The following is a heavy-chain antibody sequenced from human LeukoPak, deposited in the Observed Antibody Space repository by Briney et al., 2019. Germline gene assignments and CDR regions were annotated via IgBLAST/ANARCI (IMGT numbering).Heavy chain of an antibody. CDR1: GGSISSYY. CDR2: IYYSGST. J-gene: IGHJ5*02. Sequence: PETLSLTCTVSGGSISSYYWSWIRQPPGKGLEWIGYIYYSGSTNYNPSLKSRVTISVDTSKNQFSLKLRSVTAEDTAVYYCARASSRLQWFDPWGQGTLVTVSS. CDR3: ARASSRLQWFDP. V-gene: IGHV4-59*01. D-gene: IGHD5-12*01.